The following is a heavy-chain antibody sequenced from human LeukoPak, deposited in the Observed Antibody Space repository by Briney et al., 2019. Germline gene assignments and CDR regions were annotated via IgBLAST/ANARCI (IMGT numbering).Heavy chain of an antibody. CDR2: IYPGDPET. V-gene: IGHV5-51*01. CDR1: GYSFTRSW. CDR3: ARIKIVGTTDGGLFDY. Sequence: ESLKISCKGSGYSFTRSWIGWVRQMPGKGLEWMGIIYPGDPETRYSPSFQGQVTISVDKSISTAYLQWSSLKASDTAMYYCARIKIVGTTDGGLFDYWGQGTLVTVSS. J-gene: IGHJ4*02. D-gene: IGHD1-26*01.